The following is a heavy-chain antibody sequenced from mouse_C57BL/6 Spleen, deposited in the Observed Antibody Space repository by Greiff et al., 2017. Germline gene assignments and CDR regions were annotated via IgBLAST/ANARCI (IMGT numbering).Heavy chain of an antibody. CDR2: IRSKSSNYAT. J-gene: IGHJ4*01. V-gene: IGHV10-3*01. D-gene: IGHD2-4*01. CDR1: GFTFNTYA. CDR3: VSYYDYDREYYAMDY. Sequence: DVKLVESGGGLVQPKGSLKLSCAASGFTFNTYAMHWVRQAPGKGLEWVARIRSKSSNYATYYADSVKDRFTISRDDSQSMLYLQMNNLKTEDTAMYYCVSYYDYDREYYAMDYWGQGTSVTVSS.